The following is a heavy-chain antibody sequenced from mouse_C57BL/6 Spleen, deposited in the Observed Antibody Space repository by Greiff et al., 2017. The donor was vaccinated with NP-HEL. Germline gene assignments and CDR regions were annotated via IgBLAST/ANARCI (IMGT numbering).Heavy chain of an antibody. CDR2: IRNKANGYTT. V-gene: IGHV7-3*01. J-gene: IGHJ1*03. CDR3: ARYIPITYWYFDV. CDR1: GFTFTDYY. Sequence: EVKVVESGGGLVQPGGSLSLSCAASGFTFTDYYMSWVRQPPGKALEWLGFIRNKANGYTTEYSASVKGRFTISRDNSQSILYLQMNALRAEDSATYYCARYIPITYWYFDVWGTGTTVTVSS. D-gene: IGHD1-1*01.